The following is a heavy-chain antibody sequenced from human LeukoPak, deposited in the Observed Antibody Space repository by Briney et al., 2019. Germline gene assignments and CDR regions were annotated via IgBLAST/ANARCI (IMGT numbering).Heavy chain of an antibody. CDR3: AREVAMIRGVKNWFDR. D-gene: IGHD3-10*01. Sequence: SQTLSLTCAISGDSVSSNDASWHWIRQSPSRGLEWLGRTFYRSKWYYDYEASLKSRITINPDTSKNQFSLQLNSVTPEDTAMYYCAREVAMIRGVKNWFDRWGQGTLVTVSS. CDR2: TFYRSKWYY. V-gene: IGHV6-1*01. J-gene: IGHJ5*02. CDR1: GDSVSSNDAS.